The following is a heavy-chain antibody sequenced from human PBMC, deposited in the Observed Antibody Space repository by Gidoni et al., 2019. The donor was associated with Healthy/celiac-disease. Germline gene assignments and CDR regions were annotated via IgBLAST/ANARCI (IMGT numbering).Heavy chain of an antibody. Sequence: QVQLVQSGAEVKKPGASVKVSCKASGYTFTGYYMHWVRQAPGQGLEWMGWINPNSGGTNYAQKFQGWVTMTRDTSISTAYMELSRLRSDDTAVYYCARGPLPHYGGNAPGGAFDIWGQGTMVTVSS. J-gene: IGHJ3*02. D-gene: IGHD4-17*01. CDR3: ARGPLPHYGGNAPGGAFDI. CDR1: GYTFTGYY. CDR2: INPNSGGT. V-gene: IGHV1-2*04.